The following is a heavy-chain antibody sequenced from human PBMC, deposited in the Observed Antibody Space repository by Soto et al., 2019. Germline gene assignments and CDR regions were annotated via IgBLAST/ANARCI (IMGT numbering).Heavy chain of an antibody. CDR1: GYSFTSYW. D-gene: IGHD2-21*01. CDR3: ARAKVNRDYYYYMDV. J-gene: IGHJ6*03. CDR2: IYPGDSDT. V-gene: IGHV5-51*01. Sequence: GESLKISCKGSGYSFTSYWIGWVRQMPGKGLEWMGIIYPGDSDTRYSPSFQGQVTISADKSISTAYLQWSSLKASDTAMYYCARAKVNRDYYYYMDVWGKGTTVTVSS.